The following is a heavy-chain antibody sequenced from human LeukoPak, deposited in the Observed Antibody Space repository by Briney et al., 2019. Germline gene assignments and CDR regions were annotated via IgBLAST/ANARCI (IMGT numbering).Heavy chain of an antibody. CDR1: GCTFTGYY. Sequence: ASVKVSCKASGCTFTGYYIHWVRQAPGQGLEWMAWINPHSGGTNYAQKFQGRVTMTRDTSISTAYMEMSRLRSDDTAVYYCARADSGYDLHHRYWGQGTLVTVSS. CDR2: INPHSGGT. J-gene: IGHJ4*02. CDR3: ARADSGYDLHHRY. D-gene: IGHD5-12*01. V-gene: IGHV1-2*02.